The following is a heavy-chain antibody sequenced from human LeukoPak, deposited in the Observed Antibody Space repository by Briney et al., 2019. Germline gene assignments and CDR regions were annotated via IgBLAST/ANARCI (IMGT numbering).Heavy chain of an antibody. CDR3: ARQGGYIAPLAL. V-gene: IGHV4-59*08. J-gene: IGHJ4*02. CDR2: IYYSGST. Sequence: SETLSLTCTVSGGSISSYYWSWIRQPPGKGLEWIGYIYYSGSTNYNPSLKSRVTISVDTSKNQFTLKLSSVTAADTAVYYCARQGGYIAPLALWGQGTLVTVSA. CDR1: GGSISSYY. D-gene: IGHD6-13*01.